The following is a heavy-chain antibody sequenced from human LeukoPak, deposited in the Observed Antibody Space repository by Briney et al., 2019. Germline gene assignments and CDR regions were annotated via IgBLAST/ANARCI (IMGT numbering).Heavy chain of an antibody. V-gene: IGHV3-30*02. Sequence: GGSLRLSCAASGFTFSSSGMHWVRQAPGKGLEWVAFMRYDGSNIYYTDSVKGRFTISRDNSKKTLYLQMNSLRAEDTAVYYCAKDRGRPLEFVKGLDYWGQGTLVTVSS. CDR1: GFTFSSSG. D-gene: IGHD3-10*01. CDR2: MRYDGSNI. J-gene: IGHJ4*02. CDR3: AKDRGRPLEFVKGLDY.